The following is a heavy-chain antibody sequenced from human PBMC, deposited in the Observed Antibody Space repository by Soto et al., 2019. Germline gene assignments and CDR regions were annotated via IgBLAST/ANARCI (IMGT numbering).Heavy chain of an antibody. D-gene: IGHD4-17*01. V-gene: IGHV4-34*01. CDR3: ARGRATVTTRRGWFDP. CDR2: INHSGNT. CDR1: GGSFSAYY. J-gene: IGHJ5*02. Sequence: QVQLQPWGAGLLKPSETLSLTCAVYGGSFSAYYWSWIRQPPGKGLEWIEEINHSGNTNYNPSLKSRVTISVDTSKNQFSLKLSSVTAADTAVYYCARGRATVTTRRGWFDPWGQGTLVTVSS.